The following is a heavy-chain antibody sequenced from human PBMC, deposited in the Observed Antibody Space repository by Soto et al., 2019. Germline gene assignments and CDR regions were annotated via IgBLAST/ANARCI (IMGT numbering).Heavy chain of an antibody. J-gene: IGHJ4*02. CDR1: GGSFSGYY. CDR3: ASSLIRGPLVVAATYFDY. D-gene: IGHD2-15*01. CDR2: INHSGST. Sequence: PSETLSLTCAVYGGSFSGYYWSWIRQPPGKGLEWIGEINHSGSTNYNPSLKSRVTISVDTSKNQFSLKLSSVTAADTAVYYCASSLIRGPLVVAATYFDYWGQGTLVTVSS. V-gene: IGHV4-34*01.